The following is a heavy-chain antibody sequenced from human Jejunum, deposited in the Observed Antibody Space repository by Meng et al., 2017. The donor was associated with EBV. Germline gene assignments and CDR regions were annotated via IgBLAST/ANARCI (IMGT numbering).Heavy chain of an antibody. J-gene: IGHJ4*02. V-gene: IGHV4-34*02. CDR1: RGSFSGYY. Sequence: LQQWGAGLFKPSETLSLTCAVYRGSFSGYYWSWIRQHPGKGLEWIGEINHSGSTNYNPSLRSRVTISVETSKNQFSLRLNSVTAADTAVYYCARVAFSYTTRSLDSWGQGTLVTVSS. D-gene: IGHD3-16*02. CDR2: INHSGST. CDR3: ARVAFSYTTRSLDS.